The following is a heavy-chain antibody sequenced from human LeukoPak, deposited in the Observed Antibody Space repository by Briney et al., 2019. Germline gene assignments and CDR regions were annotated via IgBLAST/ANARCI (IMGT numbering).Heavy chain of an antibody. CDR3: AREGGFYRPLDY. D-gene: IGHD3-3*01. J-gene: IGHJ4*02. CDR2: VHLDGST. CDR1: GGSLTSTNW. Sequence: SGTLSLTCAVSGGSLTSTNWWTGARQPPGKGREWIGEVHLDGSTTSTPSLKSRLFMSVYLPENHISLKLTSVTAADTAVYYCAREGGFYRPLDYSGQGTLVTVSS. V-gene: IGHV4-4*02.